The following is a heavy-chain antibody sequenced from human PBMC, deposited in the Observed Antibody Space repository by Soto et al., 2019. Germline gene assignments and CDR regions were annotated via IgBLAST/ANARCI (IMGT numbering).Heavy chain of an antibody. CDR1: GFTFSSYW. Sequence: GGSLRLSCAASGFTFSSYWMHWVRQAPGKGLVWVSRINSDGSSTSYADSVKGRFTISRDNAKNTLYLQMNSLRAEDTAVYYCARREGYYDSSGFHGYWGQGTLVTVSS. V-gene: IGHV3-74*01. J-gene: IGHJ4*02. CDR3: ARREGYYDSSGFHGY. D-gene: IGHD3-22*01. CDR2: INSDGSST.